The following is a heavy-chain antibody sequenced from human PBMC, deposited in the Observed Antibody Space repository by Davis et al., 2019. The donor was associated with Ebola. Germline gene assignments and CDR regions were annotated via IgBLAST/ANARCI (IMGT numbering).Heavy chain of an antibody. CDR1: GYSFTSYW. CDR2: IYPGDSDT. Sequence: GESLKISCKGSGYSFTSYWIGWVRQMPGKGLEWMGIIYPGDSDTRYSPSFQGQVTISADKSISTAYLQWSSLKASDTAMYYCARPWLTYNYDSSGYRDDAFDIWGQGTMVTVSS. D-gene: IGHD3-22*01. V-gene: IGHV5-51*01. J-gene: IGHJ3*02. CDR3: ARPWLTYNYDSSGYRDDAFDI.